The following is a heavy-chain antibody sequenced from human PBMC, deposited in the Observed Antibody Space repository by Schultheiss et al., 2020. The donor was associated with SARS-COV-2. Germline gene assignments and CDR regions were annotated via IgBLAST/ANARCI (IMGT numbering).Heavy chain of an antibody. D-gene: IGHD5-12*01. CDR3: AREYSGYDRGGYYFDY. Sequence: GGSLRLSCAASGFTFSSYAMHWVRQAPGKGLEWVAVISYDGSNKYYADSVKGRFTISRDNSKNTLYLQMNSLRAEDTAVYYCAREYSGYDRGGYYFDYWGQGTLVTVSS. V-gene: IGHV3-30-3*01. CDR2: ISYDGSNK. J-gene: IGHJ4*02. CDR1: GFTFSSYA.